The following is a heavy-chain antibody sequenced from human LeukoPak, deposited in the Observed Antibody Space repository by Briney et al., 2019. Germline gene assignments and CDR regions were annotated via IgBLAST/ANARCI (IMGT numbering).Heavy chain of an antibody. J-gene: IGHJ3*02. D-gene: IGHD3-22*01. V-gene: IGHV4-30-4*01. CDR3: ARENYYDSSGYNDAFDI. Sequence: SETLSLTCTVSGGSISSGDYYWSWIRQPPGKGLEWIGYIYYSGSTYYNPSLKSRVTISVDTSKNQFSLKLSSVTAADTAVYYCARENYYDSSGYNDAFDIWGQGTMVTVSS. CDR2: IYYSGST. CDR1: GGSISSGDYY.